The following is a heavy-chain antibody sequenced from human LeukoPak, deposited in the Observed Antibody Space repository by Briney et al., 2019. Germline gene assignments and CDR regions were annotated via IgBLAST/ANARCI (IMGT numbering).Heavy chain of an antibody. J-gene: IGHJ4*02. CDR2: IYPGDSDT. V-gene: IGHV5-51*01. CDR3: AGRSNWNYNFDY. Sequence: GESLKISCKGSGYIFTTYWIGWVRQMPGKGPDWMGIIYPGDSDTKYSPSFQGQVTISVDKSINTAYLQWSSLRASDTAMYYCAGRSNWNYNFDYWGQGTLVTVSS. CDR1: GYIFTTYW. D-gene: IGHD1-7*01.